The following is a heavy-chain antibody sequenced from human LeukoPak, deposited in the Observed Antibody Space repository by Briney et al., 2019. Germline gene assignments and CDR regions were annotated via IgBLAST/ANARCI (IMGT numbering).Heavy chain of an antibody. Sequence: PGGSLRLSCAASGFTFSSYSMNWVRQAPGKGLEWVSSISSSSSYIYYADSVKGRFTISRDNAKNSLYLQMNSLRAEDTAVYYCARERYCSGGSCYYGMDVWGQGTTVTVSS. J-gene: IGHJ6*02. D-gene: IGHD2-15*01. V-gene: IGHV3-21*01. CDR2: ISSSSSYI. CDR1: GFTFSSYS. CDR3: ARERYCSGGSCYYGMDV.